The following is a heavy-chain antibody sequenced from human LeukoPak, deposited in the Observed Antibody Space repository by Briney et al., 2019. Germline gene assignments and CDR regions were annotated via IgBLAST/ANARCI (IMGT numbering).Heavy chain of an antibody. CDR3: ARVYYQDSGTSYRHLDY. Sequence: PGGSLRLSCAASGFTFRNYCMTWVRQVPGKGLEWVASIKQDESAKYFLDSVKGRFTISRDNAENSLYLQMNSLRAEDTAVYYCARVYYQDSGTSYRHLDYWGQGTLVTVSS. CDR2: IKQDESAK. D-gene: IGHD3-22*01. J-gene: IGHJ4*02. CDR1: GFTFRNYC. V-gene: IGHV3-7*01.